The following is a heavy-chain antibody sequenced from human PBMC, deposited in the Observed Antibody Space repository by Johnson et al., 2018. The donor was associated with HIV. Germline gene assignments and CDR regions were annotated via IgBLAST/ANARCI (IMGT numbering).Heavy chain of an antibody. CDR3: TTWYALVAGAFDI. CDR1: GFTFSSYA. CDR2: IRFDGSNK. J-gene: IGHJ3*02. Sequence: QVQLVESGGGVVQPGRSLRLSCAASGFTFSSYAMHWVRQAPGKGLEWVAFIRFDGSNKYYADSVKGRFTISRDNSKNTLYLQMNSLKTEDTAVYYCTTWYALVAGAFDIWSQGTMVTVSS. D-gene: IGHD2-15*01. V-gene: IGHV3-33*08.